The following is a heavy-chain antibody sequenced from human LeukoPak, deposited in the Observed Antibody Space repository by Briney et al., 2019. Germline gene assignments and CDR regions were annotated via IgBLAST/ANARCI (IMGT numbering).Heavy chain of an antibody. Sequence: GGSLRLSCAGSGFTFDDYAMHWVRQAPGKGLEWVSGISWNSGSIGYADSVKGRFTISRDNAKNSLYLQMNSLRAEDTALYYCAKGGSMVTTRGQDYWGQGTLVTVSS. CDR3: AKGGSMVTTRGQDY. D-gene: IGHD4-17*01. CDR2: ISWNSGSI. J-gene: IGHJ4*02. CDR1: GFTFDDYA. V-gene: IGHV3-9*01.